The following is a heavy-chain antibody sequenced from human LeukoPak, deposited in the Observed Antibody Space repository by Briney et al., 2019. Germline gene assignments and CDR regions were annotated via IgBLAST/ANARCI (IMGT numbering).Heavy chain of an antibody. CDR3: ATPWVLDTAMDPFDY. D-gene: IGHD5-18*01. Sequence: GGSLRLSCAAPGFTFSSYEMNWVRQAPGKGLEWVSYISSSGSTIYYADSVKGRFTISRDNAKNSLYLQMNSLRAEDRAVYYCATPWVLDTAMDPFDYWGQGTLVTVSS. CDR2: ISSSGSTI. CDR1: GFTFSSYE. V-gene: IGHV3-48*03. J-gene: IGHJ4*02.